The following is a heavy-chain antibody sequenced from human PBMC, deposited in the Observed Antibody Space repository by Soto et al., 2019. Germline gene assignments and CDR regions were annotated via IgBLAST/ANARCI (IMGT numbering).Heavy chain of an antibody. CDR2: IYYSGST. J-gene: IGHJ4*02. V-gene: IGHV4-39*01. D-gene: IGHD6-6*01. CDR1: GGSISSSSYY. Sequence: SETLSLTCSVSGGSISSSSYYWGWIRQPPGKGLEWIASIYYSGSTYYNPSLKSRVTISVDTSTNKFSLKVSSVTAADTAVYYCGRHNLEGMGASIAAPIDSWGLGTLVTVSS. CDR3: GRHNLEGMGASIAAPIDS.